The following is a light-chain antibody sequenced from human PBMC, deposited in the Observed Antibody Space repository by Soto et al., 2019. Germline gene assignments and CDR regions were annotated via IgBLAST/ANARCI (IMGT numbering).Light chain of an antibody. J-gene: IGLJ1*01. Sequence: LTQPASVSGSPGQSITISCTGTSSDVGGYNYVSWYQQHPGKAPKLMIYDVSNRPSGVSNRFSGSKSGNTASLTISGLQAEDEADYYCSSYTSSSTLVFGTGIKVTVL. CDR3: SSYTSSSTLV. CDR1: SSDVGGYNY. V-gene: IGLV2-14*01. CDR2: DVS.